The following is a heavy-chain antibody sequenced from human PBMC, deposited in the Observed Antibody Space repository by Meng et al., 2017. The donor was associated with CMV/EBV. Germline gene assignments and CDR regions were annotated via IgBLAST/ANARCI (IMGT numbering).Heavy chain of an antibody. V-gene: IGHV3-30*02. J-gene: IGHJ4*02. CDR2: IRYDGSNK. Sequence: GESLKISCAASGFTFSSYWMSWVRQAPGKGLEWVAFIRYDGSNKYYADSVKGRFTISRDNSKNTLYLQMNSLRAEDTAVYYCAKDRKAAMIVDWGQGTLVTVSS. CDR1: GFTFSSYW. CDR3: AKDRKAAMIVD. D-gene: IGHD2-2*01.